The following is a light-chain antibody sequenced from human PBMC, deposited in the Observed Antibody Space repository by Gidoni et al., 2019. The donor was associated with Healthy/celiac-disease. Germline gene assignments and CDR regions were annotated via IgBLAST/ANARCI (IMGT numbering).Light chain of an antibody. Sequence: IQMTQSPSSLSASVGDRVTITCQASQDISNYLNWYQQKPGKAPKLLIYDASNVETGVPSRFSGSGSGKDFTFTISSLQPEDIATYYCQQYDNLLTFXGXTKVEIK. CDR3: QQYDNLLT. J-gene: IGKJ4*01. CDR2: DAS. CDR1: QDISNY. V-gene: IGKV1-33*01.